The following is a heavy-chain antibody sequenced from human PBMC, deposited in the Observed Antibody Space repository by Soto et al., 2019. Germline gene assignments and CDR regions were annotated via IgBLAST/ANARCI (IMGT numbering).Heavy chain of an antibody. J-gene: IGHJ4*02. CDR3: ARDLAAAAY. D-gene: IGHD6-25*01. V-gene: IGHV1-46*01. CDR2: INPLPTSGST. CDR1: GYIFTNYY. Sequence: QVQLVQSGAEVKKPGASVKVSCKASGYIFTNYYIHWVRQAPGQGLEWMAIINPLPTSGSTNYAQKFQGRVTVTRDTSTSTVYLELSSMSSDDTAVYCCARDLAAAAYWGQGTLVTVSS.